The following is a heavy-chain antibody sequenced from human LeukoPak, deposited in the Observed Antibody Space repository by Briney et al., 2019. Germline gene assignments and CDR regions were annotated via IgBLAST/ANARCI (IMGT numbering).Heavy chain of an antibody. Sequence: GGSLRLSSAASGFTFSSYAMSWVRQAPGKGLEWVSAISSGGSTYYEDSVKGRFTISRDNSKNTLYLQMNSLRAEDTAVYYCAKGEYYDSSGSPFDYWGQGTLVAVSS. CDR1: GFTFSSYA. J-gene: IGHJ4*02. CDR3: AKGEYYDSSGSPFDY. V-gene: IGHV3-23*01. CDR2: ISSGGST. D-gene: IGHD3-22*01.